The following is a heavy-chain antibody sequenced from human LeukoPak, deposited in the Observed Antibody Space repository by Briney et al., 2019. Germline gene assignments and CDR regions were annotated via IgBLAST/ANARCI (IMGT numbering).Heavy chain of an antibody. D-gene: IGHD5-12*01. CDR3: ARRWTGGYDLYYFDY. V-gene: IGHV4-38-2*02. CDR1: GYSISSSYY. CDR2: IYHSGST. Sequence: SETLSLTCTVSGYSISSSYYWGWIRQPPGKGLEWIGSIYHSGSTYYNPSLKSRVTISVDTSKNQFSLKLSSVTAADTAVYYWARRWTGGYDLYYFDYWGQGTLVTVSS. J-gene: IGHJ4*02.